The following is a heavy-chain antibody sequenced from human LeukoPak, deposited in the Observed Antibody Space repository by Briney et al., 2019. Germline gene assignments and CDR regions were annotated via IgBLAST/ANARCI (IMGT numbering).Heavy chain of an antibody. V-gene: IGHV4-34*01. J-gene: IGHJ3*02. CDR1: GGSFSGYY. CDR3: ARTGTYYYDSSGYLHAFDI. CDR2: INHSGST. Sequence: SETLSLTCAVYGGSFSGYYWSWIRQPPEKGLEWIGEINHSGSTNYNPSLKSRVTISVDTSKNQFSLKLSSVTAADTAVYYCARTGTYYYDSSGYLHAFDIWGQGTMVTVSS. D-gene: IGHD3-22*01.